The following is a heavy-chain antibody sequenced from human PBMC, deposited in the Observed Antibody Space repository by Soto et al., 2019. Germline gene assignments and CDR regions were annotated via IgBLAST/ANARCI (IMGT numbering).Heavy chain of an antibody. D-gene: IGHD3-10*01. V-gene: IGHV3-23*01. CDR3: AKDGYYYGSGSFIYYYHYGMDV. CDR1: GFTFSSYA. J-gene: IGHJ6*02. CDR2: ISGSGGST. Sequence: PGGSLRLSCAASGFTFSSYAMSWVRQAPGKGLEWVSAISGSGGSTYYADSVKGRFTISRDNSKNTLYLQMNSLRAEDTAVYYCAKDGYYYGSGSFIYYYHYGMDVWGPGTKVTVSS.